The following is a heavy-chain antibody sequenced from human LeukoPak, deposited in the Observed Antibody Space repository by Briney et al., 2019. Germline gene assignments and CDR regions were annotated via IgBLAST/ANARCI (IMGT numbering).Heavy chain of an antibody. J-gene: IGHJ3*02. CDR3: ARDRLSLGAFDI. CDR1: GDSISSYY. V-gene: IGHV4-59*12. CDR2: VYYSGST. Sequence: SETLSLTCTVSGDSISSYYWSWIRQPPGKGLEWIGYVYYSGSTYYNPSLKSRVTISLDTSKNQFSLRLSSLTAADTAVYYCARDRLSLGAFDIWGQGTMVTVSS. D-gene: IGHD7-27*01.